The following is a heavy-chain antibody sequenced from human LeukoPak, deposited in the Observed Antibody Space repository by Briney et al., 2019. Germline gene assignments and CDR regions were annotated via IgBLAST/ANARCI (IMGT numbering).Heavy chain of an antibody. CDR2: ISGSGGST. D-gene: IGHD3-22*01. V-gene: IGHV3-23*01. CDR1: GFTFSSYA. Sequence: GGSLRLSCAASGFTFSSYAMSWVRQAPGKGLEWVSAISGSGGSTYYADSVKGRFTISRDNSKNTLYLQMNSLRAEDTAVYYCAKYGEDYDSSGYQNAFDTWGQGTMVTVSS. J-gene: IGHJ3*02. CDR3: AKYGEDYDSSGYQNAFDT.